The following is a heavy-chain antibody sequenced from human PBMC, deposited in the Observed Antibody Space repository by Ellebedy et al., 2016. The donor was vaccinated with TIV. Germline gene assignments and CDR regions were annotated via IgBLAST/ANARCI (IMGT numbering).Heavy chain of an antibody. CDR3: ARHQRPRYNSDWFDP. CDR2: LSYSGRT. V-gene: IGHV4-39*01. Sequence: MPSETLSLTCAVSGGSIKSTDYYWGWIRQTPAMGLEWIGSLSYSGRTYYNPSLKSRLTISVDTSKNQFSVNLTSVTAADTAIYYCARHQRPRYNSDWFDPWGQGTLVTVSS. J-gene: IGHJ5*02. D-gene: IGHD1-20*01. CDR1: GGSIKSTDYY.